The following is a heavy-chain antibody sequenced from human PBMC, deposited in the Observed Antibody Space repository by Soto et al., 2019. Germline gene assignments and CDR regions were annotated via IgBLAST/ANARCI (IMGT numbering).Heavy chain of an antibody. D-gene: IGHD2-2*01. CDR3: AKDQWDIVVVPAAIHNYYYYGMDV. J-gene: IGHJ6*02. Sequence: PGGPLRLFCAISVFTSTNYAMSWVRQAPRKGLEWVSFISGSGNSTSYSDSVKGRFTLSRDNSKNTMYMQMNSLRAEDTAVYYCAKDQWDIVVVPAAIHNYYYYGMDVWGQGTTVTVSS. V-gene: IGHV3-23*01. CDR2: ISGSGNST. CDR1: VFTSTNYA.